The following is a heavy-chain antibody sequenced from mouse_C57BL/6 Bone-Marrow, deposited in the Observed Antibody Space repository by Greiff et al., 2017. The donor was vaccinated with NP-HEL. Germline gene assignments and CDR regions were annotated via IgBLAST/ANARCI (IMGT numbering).Heavy chain of an antibody. CDR2: IWSGGST. J-gene: IGHJ4*01. Sequence: VMLVESGPGLVQPSQSLSITCTVSGFSLTSYGVHWVRQSPGKGLEWLGVIWSGGSTDYNAAFISRLSISKDNSKSQVFFKMNSLQADDTAIYYCARPAQATGPYAMDYWGQGTSVTVSS. CDR1: GFSLTSYG. V-gene: IGHV2-2*01. CDR3: ARPAQATGPYAMDY. D-gene: IGHD3-2*02.